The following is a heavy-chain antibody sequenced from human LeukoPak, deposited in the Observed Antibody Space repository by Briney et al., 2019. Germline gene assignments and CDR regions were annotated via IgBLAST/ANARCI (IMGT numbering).Heavy chain of an antibody. V-gene: IGHV3-21*01. CDR1: GFTFSSYS. D-gene: IGHD1-26*01. J-gene: IGHJ4*02. Sequence: PGGSLRLSCAASGFTFSSYSMNWVRQAPGKGLEWVSAISSSSSYIYYADSVKGRFTISRDNAKNSLYLQMNSLRAEDTAVYYCAREYSGSYRIRHFDYWGQGTLVTVSS. CDR2: ISSSSSYI. CDR3: AREYSGSYRIRHFDY.